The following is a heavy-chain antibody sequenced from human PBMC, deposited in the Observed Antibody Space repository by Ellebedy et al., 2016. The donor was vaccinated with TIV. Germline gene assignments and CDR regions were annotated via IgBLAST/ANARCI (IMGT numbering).Heavy chain of an antibody. CDR2: IIPIFGTA. V-gene: IGHV1-69*13. D-gene: IGHD3-10*01. CDR3: ARMDQLLWFGELLSQATYGMDV. J-gene: IGHJ6*02. Sequence: SVKVSXKASRGTFSSYAISWVRQAPGQGLEWMGGIIPIFGTANYAQKFQGRVTITADESTSTAYMELSSLRSEDTAVYYCARMDQLLWFGELLSQATYGMDVWGQGTTVTVSS. CDR1: RGTFSSYA.